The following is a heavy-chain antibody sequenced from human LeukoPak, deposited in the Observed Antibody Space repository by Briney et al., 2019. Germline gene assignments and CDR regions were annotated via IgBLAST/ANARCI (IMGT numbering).Heavy chain of an antibody. CDR3: ARNYGDYATGYYYYMDV. CDR2: IYTSGST. J-gene: IGHJ6*03. CDR1: GGSISSYY. D-gene: IGHD4-17*01. Sequence: SETLSLTCTVSGGSISSYYWSWIRQPAGKGLEWIGRIYTSGSTNYNPSLKSRVTMSVDMSKNQFSLKLSSVTAADTAVYYCARNYGDYATGYYYYMDVWGKGTTVTVSS. V-gene: IGHV4-4*07.